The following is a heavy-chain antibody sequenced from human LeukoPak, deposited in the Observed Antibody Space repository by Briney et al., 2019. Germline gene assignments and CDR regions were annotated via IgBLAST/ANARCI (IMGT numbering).Heavy chain of an antibody. J-gene: IGHJ3*02. V-gene: IGHV4-38-2*02. Sequence: SETLSLTCTVSGGSISSYYWGWIRQPPGKGLEWIGSIYHSGSTYYNPSLKSRVTISVDTSKNQFSLKLSSVTAADTAVYYCAREGVSADCGGDCQTDTLDIWGQGTMVTVSS. CDR2: IYHSGST. CDR3: AREGVSADCGGDCQTDTLDI. D-gene: IGHD2-21*02. CDR1: GGSISSYY.